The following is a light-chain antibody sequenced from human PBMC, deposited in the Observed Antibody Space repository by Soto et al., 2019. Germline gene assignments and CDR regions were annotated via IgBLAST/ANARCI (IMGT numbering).Light chain of an antibody. J-gene: IGKJ1*01. Sequence: EIVLTQSPGTLSLSPGESGTLSCRASQSLSSGFLAWYQQRPGQAPRLLIYAASSRATGIPDRFSGTGSGTDFTLTISRLEPEDVAAYYCQQDASLPRTFGQVTK. V-gene: IGKV3-20*01. CDR2: AAS. CDR3: QQDASLPRT. CDR1: QSLSSGF.